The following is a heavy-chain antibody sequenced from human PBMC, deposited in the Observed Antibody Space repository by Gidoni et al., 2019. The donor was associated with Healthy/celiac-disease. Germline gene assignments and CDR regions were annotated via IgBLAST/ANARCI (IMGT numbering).Heavy chain of an antibody. CDR3: ARLLTMVRVIDY. D-gene: IGHD3-10*01. CDR1: GFTFSSYE. V-gene: IGHV3-48*03. CDR2: ISSSGSTI. Sequence: EVQLVESGGGLVQPGGSLRLSCAASGFTFSSYEMNWVRQAPGKGLEWVSYISSSGSTIYYAGSVKGRFTISRDNAKNSLYLQMNSLRAEDTAVYYCARLLTMVRVIDYWGQGTLVTVSS. J-gene: IGHJ4*02.